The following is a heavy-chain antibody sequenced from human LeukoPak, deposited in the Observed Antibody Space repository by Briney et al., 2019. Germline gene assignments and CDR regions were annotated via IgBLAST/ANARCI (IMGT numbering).Heavy chain of an antibody. CDR3: ARAGAAAGSPQVPRDLTWWFDP. CDR2: INPNSGGT. J-gene: IGHJ5*02. D-gene: IGHD6-13*01. V-gene: IGHV1-2*02. CDR1: GYTFTGYY. Sequence: ASVKVSCKASGYTFTGYYMHWVRQAPGQGLEWMGWINPNSGGTNYAQKFQGRVTMTRDTSISTAYMELSRLRSDDTAVYYCARAGAAAGSPQVPRDLTWWFDPWGQGTLVTVSS.